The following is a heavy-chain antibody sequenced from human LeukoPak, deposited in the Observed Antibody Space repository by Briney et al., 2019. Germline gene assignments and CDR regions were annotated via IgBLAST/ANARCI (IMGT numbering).Heavy chain of an antibody. CDR2: IYYSGCT. CDR1: GGSISSSSYY. Sequence: SETLSLTCTVSGGSISSSSYYWGWIRQPPGKGLEWIGSIYYSGCTYYNPSLKSRVTISVDTSKNQFSLKLSSVTAADTAVYYCARVGGYSSSWFLPNPYYYYYYMDVWGKGTTVTVSS. D-gene: IGHD6-13*01. J-gene: IGHJ6*03. V-gene: IGHV4-39*07. CDR3: ARVGGYSSSWFLPNPYYYYYYMDV.